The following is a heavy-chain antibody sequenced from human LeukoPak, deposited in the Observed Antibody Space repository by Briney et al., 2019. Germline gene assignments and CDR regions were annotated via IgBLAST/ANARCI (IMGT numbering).Heavy chain of an antibody. V-gene: IGHV1-46*01. CDR1: GYTFTSYY. CDR2: INPSGGST. CDR3: ARERQWLDIFDY. D-gene: IGHD6-19*01. J-gene: IGHJ4*02. Sequence: ASVKVSCTASGYTFTSYYMHWVRQAPGQGLEWMGIINPSGGSTSYAQKFQGRVTMTRDTSTSTVYMELSSLRSEDTAVYYCARERQWLDIFDYWGQGTLVTVSS.